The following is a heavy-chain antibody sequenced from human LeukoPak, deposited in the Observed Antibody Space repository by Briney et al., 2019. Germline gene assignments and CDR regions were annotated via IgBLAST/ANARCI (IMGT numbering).Heavy chain of an antibody. Sequence: GGSLRLSCAASKVTFSDYAMNWVRQAPGKGLEWVSGISGSGGNTYYADSVKGRFTISRDNSKNTLYLQMNSLRAEDTALYYCAKGTGINHYHWIDPWGQGAQVTVSS. CDR1: KVTFSDYA. CDR2: ISGSGGNT. J-gene: IGHJ5*02. CDR3: AKGTGINHYHWIDP. D-gene: IGHD3/OR15-3a*01. V-gene: IGHV3-23*01.